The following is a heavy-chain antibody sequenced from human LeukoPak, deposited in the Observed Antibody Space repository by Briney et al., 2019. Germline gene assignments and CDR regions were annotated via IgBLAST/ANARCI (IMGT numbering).Heavy chain of an antibody. V-gene: IGHV1-2*04. CDR3: ARDTYYYDSSGYGENWFDP. J-gene: IGHJ5*02. CDR2: INPNSGGT. CDR1: GYTFTGYY. D-gene: IGHD3-22*01. Sequence: ASVTVSCKASGYTFTGYYMHWVRQAPGQGLEWMGWINPNSGGTNYAQKFQGWVTMTRDTSISTAYMELSRLRSDDTAVYYCARDTYYYDSSGYGENWFDPWGQGTLVTVSS.